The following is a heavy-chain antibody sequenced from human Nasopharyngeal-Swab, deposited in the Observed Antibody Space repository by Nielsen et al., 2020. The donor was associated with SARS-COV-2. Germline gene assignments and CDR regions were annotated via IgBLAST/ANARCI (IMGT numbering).Heavy chain of an antibody. J-gene: IGHJ6*03. D-gene: IGHD1-14*01. CDR2: IYYSGST. V-gene: IGHV4-30-4*01. CDR1: GGSISSGDYY. CDR3: ARDHRGTPVGSPYYYYYYYMDV. Sequence: SETLSLTCTVSGGSISSGDYYWSWIRQPPGKGLEWIGYIYYSGSTYYNPSLKSRVTISVDTSKNQFSLKLSSVTAADTAVYYCARDHRGTPVGSPYYYYYYYMDVWGKGTTVTVSS.